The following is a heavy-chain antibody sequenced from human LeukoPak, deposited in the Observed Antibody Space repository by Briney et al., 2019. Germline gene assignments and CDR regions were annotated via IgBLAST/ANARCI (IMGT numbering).Heavy chain of an antibody. CDR3: ARAPSRQQLVDAFDI. V-gene: IGHV1-69*05. Sequence: SVKVSCKASGGTFSSYAISWVRQAPGQGLEWMGGIIPIFGTANYAQKFQGRVTITTDESTSTAYMELSSLRSEDTAVYYCARAPSRQQLVDAFDIWGQGTMVTVSS. CDR1: GGTFSSYA. D-gene: IGHD6-13*01. CDR2: IIPIFGTA. J-gene: IGHJ3*02.